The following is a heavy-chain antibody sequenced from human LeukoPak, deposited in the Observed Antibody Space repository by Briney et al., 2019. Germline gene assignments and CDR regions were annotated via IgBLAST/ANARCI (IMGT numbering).Heavy chain of an antibody. J-gene: IGHJ4*02. V-gene: IGHV3-23*01. CDR2: IRGSGGST. CDR3: AKARNVLRYFDWLPDY. D-gene: IGHD3-9*01. Sequence: GGSLRLSCAASGFTFSSYAMSWVRQAPGKGLEWVAAIRGSGGSTYYADSVKGRFTISRDNSKNTLYLQMNSRRAEDTAVYYCAKARNVLRYFDWLPDYWGQGTLVTVSS. CDR1: GFTFSSYA.